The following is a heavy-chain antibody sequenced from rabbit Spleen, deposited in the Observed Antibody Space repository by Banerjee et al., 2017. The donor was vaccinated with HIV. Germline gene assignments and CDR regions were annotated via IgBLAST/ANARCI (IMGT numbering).Heavy chain of an antibody. Sequence: QSVEESGGDLVKPGASLTLTCTASGFSFSSSDYMCWVRQAPGKGLEWISCIAGSSSGFTYSATWATGRFTISKTSSTTVTLQMTSLTAADTATYFCARDLTGVIGWNFGWWGQGTLVTVS. CDR3: ARDLTGVIGWNFGW. D-gene: IGHD4-1*01. CDR1: GFSFSSSDY. V-gene: IGHV1S40*01. J-gene: IGHJ3*01. CDR2: IAGSSSGFT.